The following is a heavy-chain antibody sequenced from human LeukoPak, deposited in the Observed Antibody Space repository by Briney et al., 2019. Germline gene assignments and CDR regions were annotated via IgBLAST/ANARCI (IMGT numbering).Heavy chain of an antibody. Sequence: PSETLSLTCTVSGGSISSYYWSWIRQPQGKGLEWIGYIYTSGSTNYNPSLKSRVAISVDTSKNQFSLKLSSVTAADTAVYYCARLAPIVVVPAAIPGDAFDIWGQGTMVTVSS. J-gene: IGHJ3*02. CDR1: GGSISSYY. V-gene: IGHV4-4*09. D-gene: IGHD2-2*02. CDR2: IYTSGST. CDR3: ARLAPIVVVPAAIPGDAFDI.